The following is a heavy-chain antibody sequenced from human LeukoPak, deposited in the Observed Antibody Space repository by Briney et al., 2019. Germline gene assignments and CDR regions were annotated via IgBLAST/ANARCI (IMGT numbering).Heavy chain of an antibody. J-gene: IGHJ4*02. CDR1: GFTFSSYW. V-gene: IGHV3-74*01. CDR3: ARKDMLDY. CDR2: IKSDGSSK. Sequence: PGGSLRLSCAASGFTFSSYWMHWVRQAPGKGLEWVSRIKSDGSSKSYAESAKGRFTISRDNAKNTLYLQMNSLRAEDTAVYYCARKDMLDYWGQGTLVTVSS.